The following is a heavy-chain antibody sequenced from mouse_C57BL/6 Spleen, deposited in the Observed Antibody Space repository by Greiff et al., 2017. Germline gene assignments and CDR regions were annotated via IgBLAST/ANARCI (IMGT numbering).Heavy chain of an antibody. Sequence: EVQLQQSGTVLARPGASVKMSCKTSGYTFTSYWMHWVKQRPGQGLEWIGAIYPGNSDTSYNQKFKGKAKLTAVTSASTAYMELSSLTNEDSAVYYCTRGHYDYDYYAMDYWGQGTSVTVSS. V-gene: IGHV1-5*01. CDR2: IYPGNSDT. D-gene: IGHD2-4*01. J-gene: IGHJ4*01. CDR1: GYTFTSYW. CDR3: TRGHYDYDYYAMDY.